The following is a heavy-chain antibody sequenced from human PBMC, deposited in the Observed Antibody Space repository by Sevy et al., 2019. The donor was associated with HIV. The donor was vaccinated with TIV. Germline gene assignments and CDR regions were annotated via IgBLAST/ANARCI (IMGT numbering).Heavy chain of an antibody. D-gene: IGHD1-26*01. V-gene: IGHV3-11*06. CDR2: ISSLSSYT. CDR3: AGGSGRYNDAFDI. J-gene: IGHJ3*02. Sequence: GGSLRLSCAASGFTFSNYYMSWIRQAPGKGLEWVSYISSLSSYTNFADSVKGRFTISRDNAKNSLYLQMKSLRAADTAVYYCAGGSGRYNDAFDIWGQGTMVTVSS. CDR1: GFTFSNYY.